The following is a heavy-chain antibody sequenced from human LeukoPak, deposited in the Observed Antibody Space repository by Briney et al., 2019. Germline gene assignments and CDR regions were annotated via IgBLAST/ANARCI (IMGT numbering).Heavy chain of an antibody. J-gene: IGHJ4*02. CDR1: GGSISSSSYY. D-gene: IGHD2-2*01. CDR3: ARRYCSSTSCFLGFDY. CDR2: IYYSGST. Sequence: SEALSLTCTVSGGSISSSSYYWGWIRQPPGKGLEWIGSIYYSGSTNYNPSLKSRVTISVDTSKNQFSLKLSSVTAADTAVYYCARRYCSSTSCFLGFDYWGQGTLVTVSS. V-gene: IGHV4-39*07.